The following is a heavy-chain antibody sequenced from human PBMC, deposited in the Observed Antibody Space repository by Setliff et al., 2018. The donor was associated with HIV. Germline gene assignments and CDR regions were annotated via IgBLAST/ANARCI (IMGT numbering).Heavy chain of an antibody. CDR2: IIPIFNTA. J-gene: IGHJ6*02. CDR3: ARGSGGYCSGGSCYFGFGLAL. D-gene: IGHD2-15*01. V-gene: IGHV1-69*06. CDR1: GGTFSSYS. Sequence: SVKVSCKASGGTFSSYSITWVRQAPGQGLEWMGGIIPIFNTANYAQKFQGRVTITADKSTSTAYMELSSLGSEDTAVYYCARGSGGYCSGGSCYFGFGLALWGQGTTVTVSS.